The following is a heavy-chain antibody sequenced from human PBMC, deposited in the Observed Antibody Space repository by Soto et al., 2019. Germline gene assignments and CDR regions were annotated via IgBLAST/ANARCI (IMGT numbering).Heavy chain of an antibody. CDR3: ARAIGVGRAFDP. Sequence: QVQLQQWGAGLLKPSETLSLTCAVYGGSFSGYYWSWIRQPPGKGLEWIGEINHSGSTNYNPSLKSRVTISVDTSKNQFSLKLSSVTAADTAVYYCARAIGVGRAFDPWGQGTLVTVSS. CDR1: GGSFSGYY. J-gene: IGHJ5*02. CDR2: INHSGST. D-gene: IGHD1-26*01. V-gene: IGHV4-34*01.